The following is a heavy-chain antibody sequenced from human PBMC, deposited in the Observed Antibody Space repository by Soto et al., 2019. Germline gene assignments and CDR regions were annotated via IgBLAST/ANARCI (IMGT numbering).Heavy chain of an antibody. CDR2: IHYSGGT. CDR3: ARGGTSGSAVYNWFDP. Sequence: SETLSLTCSVTVASFSSYSWSWIRQSPGKGLEWIGYIHYSGGTNYTPSLRSRVTISVDTPKNQLSLNLTSLTAADTAVYYCARGGTSGSAVYNWFDPWGQGTLVTVSS. J-gene: IGHJ5*02. CDR1: VASFSSYS. D-gene: IGHD3-10*01. V-gene: IGHV4-59*01.